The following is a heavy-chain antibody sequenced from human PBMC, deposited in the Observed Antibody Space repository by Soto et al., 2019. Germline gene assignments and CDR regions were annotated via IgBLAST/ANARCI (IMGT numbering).Heavy chain of an antibody. CDR3: ARFHKYSEANWFDP. CDR1: GGSLSGYY. Sequence: SETLSLTCAVYGGSLSGYYWSWIRQPPGKGLEWIGEINHSGSTNYNPSLKSRATISVDTSKNQFSLTLTSVTAADTAVYYCARFHKYSEANWFDPWGQGTLVTVSS. CDR2: INHSGST. J-gene: IGHJ5*02. V-gene: IGHV4-34*01. D-gene: IGHD2-15*01.